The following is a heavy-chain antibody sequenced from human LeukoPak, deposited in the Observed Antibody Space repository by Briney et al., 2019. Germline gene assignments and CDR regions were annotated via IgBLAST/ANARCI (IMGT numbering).Heavy chain of an antibody. D-gene: IGHD3-3*01. Sequence: ASVKVSCKASGYTFTGYYMHWVRQAPGLGLEWMGRINPNSGGTNYAQKFQGRVTMTRDTSISTAYMELSRLRSDDTAVYYCALRGGDFWSGYSSSDYWGQGTLVTVSS. CDR3: ALRGGDFWSGYSSSDY. CDR2: INPNSGGT. J-gene: IGHJ4*02. V-gene: IGHV1-2*06. CDR1: GYTFTGYY.